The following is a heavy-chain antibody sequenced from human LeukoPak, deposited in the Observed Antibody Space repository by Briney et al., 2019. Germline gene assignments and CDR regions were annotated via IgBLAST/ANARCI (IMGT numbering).Heavy chain of an antibody. Sequence: ASVKVSCKASGYTFTSYGISWVRQAPGQGLEGMGWISAYNGNTNYAQKLQGRVTMTTDTSTSTAYMELRSLRSDDTAVYYCARWYSREWELPRYYFDYWGQGTLVTVSS. CDR1: GYTFTSYG. V-gene: IGHV1-18*01. J-gene: IGHJ4*02. CDR3: ARWYSREWELPRYYFDY. CDR2: ISAYNGNT. D-gene: IGHD1-26*01.